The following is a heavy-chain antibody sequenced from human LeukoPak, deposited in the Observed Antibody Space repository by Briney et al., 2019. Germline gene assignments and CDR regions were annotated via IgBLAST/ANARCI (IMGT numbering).Heavy chain of an antibody. J-gene: IGHJ4*02. CDR3: ARYGGSGSYYYYFDY. V-gene: IGHV4-59*01. CDR2: IYYSGST. CDR1: GGTISSYY. D-gene: IGHD3-10*01. Sequence: PSETLSLTCTVSGGTISSYYWSWIRQPPGKGLEWIGYIYYSGSTNYNPSLKSRVTISVDTSNNQFSLKLSSVTAADTAVYYCARYGGSGSYYYYFDYWGQGTLVTVSS.